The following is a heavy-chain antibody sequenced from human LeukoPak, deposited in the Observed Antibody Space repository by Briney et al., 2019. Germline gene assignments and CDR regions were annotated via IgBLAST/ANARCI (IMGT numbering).Heavy chain of an antibody. CDR3: ARDKGLPHYYYYGIDV. CDR2: IYSGGST. D-gene: IGHD2-15*01. J-gene: IGHJ6*02. V-gene: IGHV3-53*01. Sequence: GGSLRLSCAASGFTVSSNYMSWVRQAPGKGLEWVSVIYSGGSTYYADSVKGRFTISRDNSKNTLYLQMNSLRAEDTAVYYCARDKGLPHYYYYGIDVWGQGTTVTVSS. CDR1: GFTVSSNY.